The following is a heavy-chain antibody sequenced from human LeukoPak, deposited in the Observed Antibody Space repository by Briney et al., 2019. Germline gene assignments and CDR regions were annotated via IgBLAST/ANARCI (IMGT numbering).Heavy chain of an antibody. CDR1: GFTFSSYW. J-gene: IGHJ4*02. CDR3: ATNRYFDY. CDR2: IKQDGSDK. V-gene: IGHV3-7*01. D-gene: IGHD2-8*01. Sequence: GESLRLSCAASGFTFSSYWMSWVRQAPGKRLEWAANIKQDGSDKYYVSSVKGRFTISRDNAKNSLYLQMNSLRAEDTAMYYCATNRYFDYWGQGTLVTVSS.